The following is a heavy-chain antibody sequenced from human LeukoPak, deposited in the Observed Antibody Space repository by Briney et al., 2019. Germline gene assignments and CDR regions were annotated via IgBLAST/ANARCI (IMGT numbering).Heavy chain of an antibody. CDR2: ISGSGDST. CDR3: AKNDYGDYMHVHAPPFDY. Sequence: GGSLRLSCAASGFTFSRYAMSWVRQAPGKGLEWVSAISGSGDSTYYAVSVKVPFTIYRDNSKNTLYLQMNSLRAEDTAVYYCAKNDYGDYMHVHAPPFDYWGQGTLVTVSS. CDR1: GFTFSRYA. D-gene: IGHD4-17*01. V-gene: IGHV3-23*01. J-gene: IGHJ4*02.